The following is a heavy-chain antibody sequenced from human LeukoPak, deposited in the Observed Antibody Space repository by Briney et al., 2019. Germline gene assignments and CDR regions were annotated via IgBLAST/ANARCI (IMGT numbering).Heavy chain of an antibody. J-gene: IGHJ4*02. CDR1: GYTFTSYG. CDR2: ISAYNGNT. Sequence: ASVKVSCKASGYTFTSYGISWVRQAPGQGLEWMGWISAYNGNTNYAQKLQGRVTMTTDTSTSTAYMELRGLRSDDTAVYYCARVEDVVVVVAATAFDYWGQGTLVTVSS. CDR3: ARVEDVVVVVAATAFDY. V-gene: IGHV1-18*01. D-gene: IGHD2-15*01.